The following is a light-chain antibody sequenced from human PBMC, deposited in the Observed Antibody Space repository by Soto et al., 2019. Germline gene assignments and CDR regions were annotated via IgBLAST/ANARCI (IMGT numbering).Light chain of an antibody. CDR1: SNDIGGYNY. CDR2: EVS. V-gene: IGLV2-14*01. J-gene: IGLJ1*01. Sequence: QSVLTQPASMSGSPGQSITISCTGTSNDIGGYNYVSWYQQHPGTAPKLMIYEVSNRPSGVSNRFSGSKSGNTASLTISGLQAEDEADYYCSSYTTSSTQVFGTGTKVTVL. CDR3: SSYTTSSTQV.